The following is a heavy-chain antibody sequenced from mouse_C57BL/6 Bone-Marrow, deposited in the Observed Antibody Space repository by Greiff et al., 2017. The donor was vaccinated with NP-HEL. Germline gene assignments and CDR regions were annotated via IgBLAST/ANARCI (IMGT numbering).Heavy chain of an antibody. CDR2: IDPSDSYT. CDR1: GYTFTSYW. Sequence: QVQLQQPGAELVKPGASVKLSCKASGYTFTSYWMQWVKQRPGQGLEWIGEIDPSDSYTNYNQKFKGKATLTVDTSSSTAYMQLSSLTSEDSAVYYCARRWSTGYYAMDYWGQGTSVTVSS. D-gene: IGHD2-1*01. V-gene: IGHV1-50*01. J-gene: IGHJ4*01. CDR3: ARRWSTGYYAMDY.